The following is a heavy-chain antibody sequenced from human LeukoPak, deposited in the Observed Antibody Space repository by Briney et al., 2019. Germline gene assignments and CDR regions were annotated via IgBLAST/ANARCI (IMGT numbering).Heavy chain of an antibody. CDR1: GFTFSTNS. Sequence: GGSLRLSCAASGFTFSTNSMNWVRQAPGKGLEWVSAISGSGGITYYADSVKGRFTISRDNSKNTLYLQMNSLRAEDTAVYYCAKCDGDFGYSYFGMDVWGQGTTVTVSS. CDR3: AKCDGDFGYSYFGMDV. CDR2: ISGSGGIT. V-gene: IGHV3-23*01. J-gene: IGHJ6*02. D-gene: IGHD3-3*01.